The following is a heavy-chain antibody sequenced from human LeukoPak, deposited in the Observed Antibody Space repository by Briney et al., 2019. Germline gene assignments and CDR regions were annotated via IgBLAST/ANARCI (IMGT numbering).Heavy chain of an antibody. Sequence: GASVKVSCKASGYTFTSYDINWVRQAPGQGLEWMGRIIPILGIANYAQKFQGRVTITADKSTSTAYMELSSLRSEDTAVYYCARDDHIVVVTALPRAEYFQHWGQGTLVTVSS. CDR2: IIPILGIA. CDR3: ARDDHIVVVTALPRAEYFQH. CDR1: GYTFTSYD. D-gene: IGHD2-21*02. V-gene: IGHV1-69*04. J-gene: IGHJ1*01.